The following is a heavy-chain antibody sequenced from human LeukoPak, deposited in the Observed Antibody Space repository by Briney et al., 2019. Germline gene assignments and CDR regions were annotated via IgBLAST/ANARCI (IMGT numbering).Heavy chain of an antibody. CDR2: ISGSGGSI. V-gene: IGHV3-23*01. CDR1: GFTFSSYG. Sequence: GGSLRLSCAASGFTFSSYGMSWVRQAPGKGLEWVSAISGSGGSIYYAESVKGRFIIQRDNSKNTLYLQMNSLRAEDTALYYCAKDLSSGTGRGFDYWGQGTLVTVSS. CDR3: AKDLSSGTGRGFDY. J-gene: IGHJ4*02. D-gene: IGHD3/OR15-3a*01.